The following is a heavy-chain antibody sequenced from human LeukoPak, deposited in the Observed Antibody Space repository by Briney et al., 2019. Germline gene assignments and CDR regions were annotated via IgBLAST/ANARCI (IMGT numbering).Heavy chain of an antibody. V-gene: IGHV3-48*03. CDR1: GFTFRRYE. CDR3: ARAFDY. CDR2: ISSSSNTM. J-gene: IGHJ4*02. Sequence: GGSLRPSCPASGFTFRRYEMNWVRQAPGKGLEWVSYISSSSNTMYYADSVKGRFTISRDNAKNSLYLQMNSLRDEDTAVYYCARAFDYWGQGTLVAVPS.